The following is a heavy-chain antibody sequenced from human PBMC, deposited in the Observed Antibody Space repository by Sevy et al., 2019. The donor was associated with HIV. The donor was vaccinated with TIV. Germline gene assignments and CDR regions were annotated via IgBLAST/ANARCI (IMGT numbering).Heavy chain of an antibody. CDR1: GFTFSKYS. CDR3: ARDAGSKPHDH. D-gene: IGHD2-2*01. V-gene: IGHV3-23*01. Sequence: GGSLRLSCAASGFTFSKYSMSWVRQPPGKGLEWVSTLSFGGGEINYADSVKGRFTISRDNSKSSVYLQMNNLSPEDADVSSGARDAGSKPHDHWGQGTLVTVSS. J-gene: IGHJ4*02. CDR2: LSFGGGEI.